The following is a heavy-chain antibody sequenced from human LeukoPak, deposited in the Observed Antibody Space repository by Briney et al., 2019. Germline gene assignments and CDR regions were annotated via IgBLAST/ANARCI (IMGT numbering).Heavy chain of an antibody. Sequence: SETLSLTCTISGVSISSYFWSWIRQPPGKGLEWTGYVYYNGITNYNPSLKSRVSISLDTSKNQFSLKLNSVTAADTAVYYCASQLGGTTFHWGQGTLVTVSS. CDR3: ASQLGGTTFH. J-gene: IGHJ4*02. V-gene: IGHV4-59*01. CDR2: VYYNGIT. CDR1: GVSISSYF. D-gene: IGHD1-1*01.